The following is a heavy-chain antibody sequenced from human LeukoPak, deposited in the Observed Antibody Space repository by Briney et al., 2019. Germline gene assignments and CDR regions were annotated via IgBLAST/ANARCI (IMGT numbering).Heavy chain of an antibody. V-gene: IGHV1-18*01. Sequence: GASVSVSCKASGYTFTIYGISWVRQAPGQGLEWMGWISAYNGNTNYTQKLQGRVTMTTDTSTSTAYMELRSLRSDDTAVYYCARDRVYYDSSGYYLSAFDIWGQGTMVTVSS. CDR1: GYTFTIYG. D-gene: IGHD3-22*01. CDR3: ARDRVYYDSSGYYLSAFDI. CDR2: ISAYNGNT. J-gene: IGHJ3*02.